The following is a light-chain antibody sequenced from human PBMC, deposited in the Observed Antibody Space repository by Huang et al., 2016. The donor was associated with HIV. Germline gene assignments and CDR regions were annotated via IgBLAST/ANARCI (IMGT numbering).Light chain of an antibody. CDR1: QTSSTY. CDR2: AVS. Sequence: DIQMTQSPSSLSASVGDRVTITCRTSQTSSTYLNWYQQKPGKAPQLLIYAVSRLESGVPARCSGSGSGTDFTLTISSLQPEDFATYYCQQSHTTTWTFGQGTKVEIK. J-gene: IGKJ1*01. CDR3: QQSHTTTWT. V-gene: IGKV1-39*01.